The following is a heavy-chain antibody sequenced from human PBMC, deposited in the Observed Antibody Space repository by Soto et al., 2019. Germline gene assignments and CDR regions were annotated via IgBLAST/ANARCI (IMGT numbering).Heavy chain of an antibody. J-gene: IGHJ4*02. CDR2: ISGSGGGK. V-gene: IGHV3-23*01. CDR3: ARNWGIFDY. CDR1: GFTFSTSA. Sequence: EVQLLESGGGLVQPGGSLRLSCEASGFTFSTSAMSWVRQAPGKGLEWVSTISGSGGGKYYADSVNGRFTISGDNSKNTLFLQMNSLRAEDTALYYGARNWGIFDYWGQGTLVTVSS. D-gene: IGHD7-27*01.